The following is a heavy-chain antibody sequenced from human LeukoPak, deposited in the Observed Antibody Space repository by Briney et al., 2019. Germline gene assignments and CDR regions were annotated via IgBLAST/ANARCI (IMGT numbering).Heavy chain of an antibody. Sequence: SETLSLTCTVSGGSISSYYWSWIRQPAGKGLEWIGRIYTSGSTNYNPSLKSRVTMSVDTSKNQFSLKLSSVTAADTAVYYCARDSPTYYYDSSGYNVWGQGTLVTVSS. J-gene: IGHJ4*02. CDR2: IYTSGST. CDR3: ARDSPTYYYDSSGYNV. D-gene: IGHD3-22*01. CDR1: GGSISSYY. V-gene: IGHV4-4*07.